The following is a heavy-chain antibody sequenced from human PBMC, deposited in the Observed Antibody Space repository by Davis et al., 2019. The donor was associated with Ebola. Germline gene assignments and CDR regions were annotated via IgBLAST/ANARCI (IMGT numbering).Heavy chain of an antibody. CDR3: ARRADY. CDR1: VITFSSYA. J-gene: IGHJ4*02. V-gene: IGHV3-23*01. Sequence: GGSLRLSCADSVITFSSYAMTWVRQAPGKGLEWVSAISGSGGTTYYAGSVKGRFTVSRDNSKKTMYLQMNSLRAEDTAVYYCARRADYWGQGTLVTVSS. CDR2: ISGSGGTT.